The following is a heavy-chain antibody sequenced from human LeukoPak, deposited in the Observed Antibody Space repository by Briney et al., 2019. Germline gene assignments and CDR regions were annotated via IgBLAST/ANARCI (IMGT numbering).Heavy chain of an antibody. D-gene: IGHD4-17*01. CDR3: ARDRDYGYFDY. Sequence: SETLSLTCTVSGGSISIGGYYWSWIRQHPGKGLEWIGYIYYSGSTYYNPSLKSRVTISVDTSKNQFSLKLSSVTAADTAVYYCARDRDYGYFDYWGQGTLVTVSS. V-gene: IGHV4-31*03. CDR1: GGSISIGGYY. CDR2: IYYSGST. J-gene: IGHJ4*02.